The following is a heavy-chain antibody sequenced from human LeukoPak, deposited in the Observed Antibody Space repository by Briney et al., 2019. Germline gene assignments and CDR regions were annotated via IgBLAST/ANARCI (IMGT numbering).Heavy chain of an antibody. D-gene: IGHD5-12*01. CDR2: INTDGSST. V-gene: IGHV3-74*01. Sequence: GGSLRLSCAASGFTFSSYWMHWVRQAPGKGLVWVSRINTDGSSTSYADSVKGRFTISRDNAKNTLYLQMNSLRAEDTAVYYCARDSGYDPPYFDYWGQGTLVTVSS. CDR3: ARDSGYDPPYFDY. CDR1: GFTFSSYW. J-gene: IGHJ4*02.